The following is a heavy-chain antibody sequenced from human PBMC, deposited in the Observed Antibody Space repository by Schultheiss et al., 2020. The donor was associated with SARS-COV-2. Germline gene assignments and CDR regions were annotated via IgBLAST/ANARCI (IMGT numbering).Heavy chain of an antibody. CDR2: ISSSSSYI. J-gene: IGHJ3*02. V-gene: IGHV3-21*04. CDR1: GFTFSSYS. CDR3: ARDGRVVPAAIPVSDAFDI. D-gene: IGHD2-2*02. Sequence: GGSLRLSCAASGFTFSSYSMNWVRQAPGKGLEWVSSISSSSSYIYYADSVKGRFTISRDNAKNSLYLQMNSLRAEDTAVYYCARDGRVVPAAIPVSDAFDIWGQGTMVTVSS.